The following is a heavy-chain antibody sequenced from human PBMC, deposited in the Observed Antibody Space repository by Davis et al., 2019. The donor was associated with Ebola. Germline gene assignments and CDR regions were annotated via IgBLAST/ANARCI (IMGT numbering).Heavy chain of an antibody. V-gene: IGHV4-34*01. CDR3: ARSPQVLRFLEWLFDY. D-gene: IGHD3-3*01. Sequence: SETLSLTCAVYGGSFSGYYWSWIRQPPGKGLEWIGEINQSGSTNYNPSLKSRVTISVDTSKNQFSLNLSSVTAADTAVYYCARSPQVLRFLEWLFDYWGQGTLVTVSS. CDR2: INQSGST. J-gene: IGHJ4*02. CDR1: GGSFSGYY.